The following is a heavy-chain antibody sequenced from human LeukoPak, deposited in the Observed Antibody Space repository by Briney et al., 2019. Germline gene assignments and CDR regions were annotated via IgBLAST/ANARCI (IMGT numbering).Heavy chain of an antibody. J-gene: IGHJ4*02. CDR3: ARMGVWIGTNSPGLVDY. CDR2: IYYSGST. CDR1: GGSINNNNYY. V-gene: IGHV4-39*07. Sequence: PSETLSLTCTVSGGSINNNNYYWGWIRQPPGKGLEWIANIYYSGSTYYNPSLKSRVTISVDRSKNQFSLKPSSVTAADTAVYYCARMGVWIGTNSPGLVDYWGQGTLVTVSS. D-gene: IGHD2-2*01.